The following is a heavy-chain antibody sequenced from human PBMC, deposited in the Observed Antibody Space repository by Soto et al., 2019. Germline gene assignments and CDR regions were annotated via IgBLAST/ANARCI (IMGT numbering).Heavy chain of an antibody. V-gene: IGHV3-30-3*01. CDR2: IFHDGNSE. J-gene: IGHJ4*02. CDR3: ARDDEGGSYCDLDY. Sequence: QVQLVESGGGVVQPGRSLRLSCAASGFTFGTYIMHWVRQAPGKGLEWVAIIFHDGNSEYYADSVKGRFTISRDNSKNTLYLQMNSLRTEDTAIYYCARDDEGGSYCDLDYWGQGTLVTVSS. CDR1: GFTFGTYI. D-gene: IGHD3-10*01.